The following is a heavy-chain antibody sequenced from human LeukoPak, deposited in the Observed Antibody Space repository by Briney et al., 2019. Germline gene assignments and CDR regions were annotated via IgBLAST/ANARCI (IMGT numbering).Heavy chain of an antibody. J-gene: IGHJ4*02. V-gene: IGHV3-48*04. CDR3: ARSSRSGSYPIDY. CDR1: GFTFSTSG. Sequence: GGSLRLSCAASGFTFSTSGMSWVRQAPGKGLEWISYISSSGGLIYYADSVKGRFTISRDNAKNSLYLQMNSLRAEDTAVYYCARSSRSGSYPIDYWGQGTLVTVSS. CDR2: ISSSGGLI. D-gene: IGHD1-26*01.